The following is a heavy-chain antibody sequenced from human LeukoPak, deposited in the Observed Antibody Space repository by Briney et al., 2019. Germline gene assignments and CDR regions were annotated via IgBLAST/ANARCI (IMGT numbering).Heavy chain of an antibody. CDR1: GGSISSSSYY. V-gene: IGHV4-39*01. Sequence: SETLSLTCTVSGGSISSSSYYWGWIRQPPGKGLEWIGSIYYSGSTYYNPSLKSRVTISVDTSKNQFSLKLSSVTAADTAVYYCASGGSYRLAFDIWGQGTMVTVSS. CDR2: IYYSGST. CDR3: ASGGSYRLAFDI. D-gene: IGHD1-26*01. J-gene: IGHJ3*02.